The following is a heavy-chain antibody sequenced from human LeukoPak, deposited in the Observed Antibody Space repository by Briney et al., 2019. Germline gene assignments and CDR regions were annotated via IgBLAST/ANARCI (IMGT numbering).Heavy chain of an antibody. J-gene: IGHJ4*02. V-gene: IGHV3-7*02. CDR3: VGLGENY. CDR1: GFTFRRYR. Sequence: PGGSLRLSCAASGFTFRRYRMSWARQASGKGLEWVSDIKQDGSEKYYVDSVKGRFTISRDNAKNSLYLQMNSLRAEDTAVYYCVGLGENYWGQGTLVTVSS. D-gene: IGHD3-10*01. CDR2: IKQDGSEK.